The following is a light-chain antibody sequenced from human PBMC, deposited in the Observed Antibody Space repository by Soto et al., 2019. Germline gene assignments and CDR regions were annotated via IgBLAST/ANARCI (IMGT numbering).Light chain of an antibody. CDR1: SSVIGNYHL. CDR3: SSYAGSTKGV. CDR2: EVS. V-gene: IGLV2-23*02. Sequence: QSVLTQPASVSGSPGQSITISCTGTSSVIGNYHLVSWYQHHPGKAPKLIIYEVSKWPSGVSDRFSGSKSGYTASLTISGVQAEDEADYYCSSYAGSTKGVFGTGTKVTVL. J-gene: IGLJ1*01.